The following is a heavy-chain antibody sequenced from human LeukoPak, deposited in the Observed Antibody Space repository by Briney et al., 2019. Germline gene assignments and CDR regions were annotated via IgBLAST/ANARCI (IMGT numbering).Heavy chain of an antibody. CDR3: ARESGGVPDAMFDY. V-gene: IGHV3-23*01. D-gene: IGHD2-2*01. CDR2: VSGSGGST. CDR1: GFTFSSYA. J-gene: IGHJ4*02. Sequence: PGGSLRLSCPAYGFTFSSYAMSWVRQAPGKGLEWVSAVSGSGGSTYYADSVKGRFTISRDNSKNTLYLQMNSLRAEDTALYYCARESGGVPDAMFDYWGQGILVTVSS.